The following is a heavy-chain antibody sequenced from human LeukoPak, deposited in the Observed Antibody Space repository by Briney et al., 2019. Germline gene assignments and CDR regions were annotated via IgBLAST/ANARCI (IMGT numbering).Heavy chain of an antibody. CDR3: ARGSSSSWYELDI. CDR1: GFTVSSNY. J-gene: IGHJ3*02. Sequence: GGSLRLSCAASGFTVSSNYMSWVRQAPGKGLEWVSVIYSGGSTYYADSVKGRFTISRDNSKNTLYLQMNSLRAEDTAVYYCARGSSSSWYELDIWGQGTMVTVSS. V-gene: IGHV3-66*02. D-gene: IGHD6-13*01. CDR2: IYSGGST.